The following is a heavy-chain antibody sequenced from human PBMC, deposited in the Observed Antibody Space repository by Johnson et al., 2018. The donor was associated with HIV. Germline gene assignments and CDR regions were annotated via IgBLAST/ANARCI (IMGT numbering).Heavy chain of an antibody. D-gene: IGHD6-6*01. V-gene: IGHV3-7*03. CDR2: IKQDGSEK. J-gene: IGHJ3*02. CDR1: GFTVSSNY. CDR3: ARDPIAARRAFDI. Sequence: VQLVESGGGLIQPGGSLRLSCAASGFTVSSNYMSWVRQAPGKGLEWVANIKQDGSEKYYVDSVKGRFTISRYNAKNSLYLQMNSLSAEDTAVYYCARDPIAARRAFDIWGQGTMVTVSS.